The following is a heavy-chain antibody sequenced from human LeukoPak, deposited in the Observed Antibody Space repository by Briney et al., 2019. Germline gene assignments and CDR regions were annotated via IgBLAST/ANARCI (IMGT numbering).Heavy chain of an antibody. J-gene: IGHJ4*02. D-gene: IGHD3-22*01. CDR1: GGSISSSSYY. V-gene: IGHV4-39*01. CDR2: IYYSGST. Sequence: SETLSLTCTVSGGSISSSSYYWGWIRQPPGKGLEWIGSIYYSGSTYYNPSLKSRVTISVDTSKNQFSLKLSSVTAADTAVYYCARLPNHYDSSGYYYYFDYWGQGTLVTVSS. CDR3: ARLPNHYDSSGYYYYFDY.